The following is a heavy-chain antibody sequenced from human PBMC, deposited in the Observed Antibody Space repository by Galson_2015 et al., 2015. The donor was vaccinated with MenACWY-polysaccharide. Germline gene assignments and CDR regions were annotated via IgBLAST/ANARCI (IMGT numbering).Heavy chain of an antibody. CDR3: ARDPHCGAGCSIHDAFDV. CDR1: GFTFSSYW. V-gene: IGHV3-74*01. D-gene: IGHD2-21*02. Sequence: SLRLSCAASGFTFSSYWMHWVRQAPGEGLVWVSRISTDGSSTSYADSVKSRFTVSRDNAKNTVYLQMNSLRAEDTAVYYCARDPHCGAGCSIHDAFDVWGQGTKVTVSS. CDR2: ISTDGSST. J-gene: IGHJ3*01.